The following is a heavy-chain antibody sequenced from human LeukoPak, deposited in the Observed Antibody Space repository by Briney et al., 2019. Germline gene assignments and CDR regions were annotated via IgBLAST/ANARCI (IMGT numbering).Heavy chain of an antibody. Sequence: GKSLRLSCAASGFMFSSYGIHWVRQAPGKGLEWVAAIWYDGGNKYYADSVRGRFTISRDNSKNTLYLQMNSLRVEDTAVYYCVRNRGAGISYFDFWGQGTQVTVSS. J-gene: IGHJ4*02. V-gene: IGHV3-33*01. CDR1: GFMFSSYG. CDR2: IWYDGGNK. CDR3: VRNRGAGISYFDF. D-gene: IGHD3-10*01.